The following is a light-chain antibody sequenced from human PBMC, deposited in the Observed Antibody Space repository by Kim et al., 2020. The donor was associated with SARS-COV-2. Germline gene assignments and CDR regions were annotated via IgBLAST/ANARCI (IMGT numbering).Light chain of an antibody. CDR1: NVGSHS. J-gene: IGLJ2*01. Sequence: SYELTQPPSVSVAPGKTANITCGGDNVGSHSVHWYQHKPGQAPVLVIYYDNDRPSGIPVRFSGSNSGNTATLTISRVAAGDEAAYYCQMWDSSSNQLTFGGGTQLTVL. V-gene: IGLV3-21*04. CDR2: YDN. CDR3: QMWDSSSNQLT.